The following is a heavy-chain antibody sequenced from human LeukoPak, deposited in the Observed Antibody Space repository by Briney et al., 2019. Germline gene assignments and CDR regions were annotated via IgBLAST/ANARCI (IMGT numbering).Heavy chain of an antibody. CDR2: IFYSGNT. CDR1: GGSMSNYY. D-gene: IGHD3-22*01. Sequence: PSETLSLTCTVSGGSMSNYYWIWIRQPPGKGLEWIGYIFYSGNTNYNPSLKSRVTISVDTSKNQFSLKLTSVTAADTAVYYCARWNYYDIIRAFDIWGQGTMVTVSS. J-gene: IGHJ3*02. CDR3: ARWNYYDIIRAFDI. V-gene: IGHV4-59*01.